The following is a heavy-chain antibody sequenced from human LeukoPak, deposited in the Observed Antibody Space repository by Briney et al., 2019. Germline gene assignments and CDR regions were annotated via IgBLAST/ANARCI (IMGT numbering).Heavy chain of an antibody. V-gene: IGHV4-59*01. CDR3: ARDIPLTH. Sequence: SETLSLTCTVSGCSISSYYWSWIRQPPGKGLEWIGYIYYSGSTNYNPSLKSRVTISVDTSKNQFSLKLSSVTASDTAVYYCARDIPLTHWGQGTLVIVSS. CDR2: IYYSGST. CDR1: GCSISSYY. J-gene: IGHJ4*02.